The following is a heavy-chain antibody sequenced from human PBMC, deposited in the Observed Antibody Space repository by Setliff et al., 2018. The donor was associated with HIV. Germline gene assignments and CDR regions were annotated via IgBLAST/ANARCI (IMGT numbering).Heavy chain of an antibody. CDR3: ARVPVSNYYYYMDV. V-gene: IGHV1-2*02. Sequence: ASVKVSCKASGFTFTGYYIHWVRQAPGQGLEWMGWITPNSGGTNYTQGRVTMTTDTSTSTAYMELRSLRSADSAVYYCARVPVSNYYYYMDVWGKGTTVTVSS. CDR2: ITPNSGGT. CDR1: GFTFTGYY. J-gene: IGHJ6*03.